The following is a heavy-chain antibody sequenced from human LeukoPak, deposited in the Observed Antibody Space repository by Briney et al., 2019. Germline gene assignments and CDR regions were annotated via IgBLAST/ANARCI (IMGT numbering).Heavy chain of an antibody. J-gene: IGHJ4*02. D-gene: IGHD5-18*01. CDR3: ARGNVDTAMVSGVLFLDY. CDR2: INHSGST. Sequence: SETLSLTCAVYGVSFSGYYWSWIRQPPGKGLEWIGEINHSGSTNYNPSLKSRVTISVDTSKNQFSLKLSSVTAADTAVYYCARGNVDTAMVSGVLFLDYWGQGTLVTVSS. V-gene: IGHV4-34*01. CDR1: GVSFSGYY.